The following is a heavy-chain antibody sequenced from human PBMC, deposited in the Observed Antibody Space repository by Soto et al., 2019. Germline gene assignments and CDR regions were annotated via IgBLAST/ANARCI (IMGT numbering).Heavy chain of an antibody. CDR2: IIPIFGTA. CDR3: ASLGLATTTDFDY. CDR1: GGTFSSYA. Sequence: SVKVSCKASGGTFSSYAIIWVRQAPGQGLEWMGGIIPIFGTANYAQKFQGRVTITADESTSTAYMELSSLRSEDTAVYYCASLGLATTTDFDYWGQGTLVTVSS. J-gene: IGHJ4*02. V-gene: IGHV1-69*13. D-gene: IGHD1-1*01.